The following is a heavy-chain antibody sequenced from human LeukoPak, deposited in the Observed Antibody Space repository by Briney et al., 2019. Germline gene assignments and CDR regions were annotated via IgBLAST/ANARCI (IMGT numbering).Heavy chain of an antibody. CDR3: ARPAAAAAAHFDY. Sequence: PSETLSLTCTVSGGSISSSSYYWGWIRQPPGKGLEWIGSIYYSGSTYYNPSLKSRVTISVDTSKNQFSLKLSSVTAADTAVYYCARPAAAAAAHFDYWGQGTLVTVSS. CDR2: IYYSGST. V-gene: IGHV4-39*01. J-gene: IGHJ4*02. D-gene: IGHD6-13*01. CDR1: GGSISSSSYY.